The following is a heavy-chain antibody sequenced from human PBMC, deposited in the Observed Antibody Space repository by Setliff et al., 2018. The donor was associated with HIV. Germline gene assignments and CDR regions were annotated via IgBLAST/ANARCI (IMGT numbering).Heavy chain of an antibody. CDR1: GFTFSSYC. D-gene: IGHD4-17*01. CDR3: ARVESYGDYVDY. V-gene: IGHV3-48*01. CDR2: ISSKRTSI. Sequence: GGSLRLSCAASGFTFSSYCMNWVRQAPGKGLEWVSYISSKRTSIYYADSVKGRFTISRDNSKNTLYLQMNSLRVEDTAVYYCARVESYGDYVDYWGQGTLVTVSS. J-gene: IGHJ4*02.